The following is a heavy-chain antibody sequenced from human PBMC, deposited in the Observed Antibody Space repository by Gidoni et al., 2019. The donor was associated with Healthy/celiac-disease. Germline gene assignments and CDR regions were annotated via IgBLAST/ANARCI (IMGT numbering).Heavy chain of an antibody. D-gene: IGHD6-19*01. CDR3: VAGTPGAFDY. CDR2: INPSGGST. J-gene: IGHJ4*02. V-gene: IGHV1-46*01. CDR1: GYTFTSYY. Sequence: QVQLVQSGAAVKKPGASVKVSCKASGYTFTSYYMHWLRQAPGQGLEWMVIINPSGGSTSYAQKFQGRVTMTRDTSTSTVYMELSSLRSEDTAVYDCVAGTPGAFDYWGQGTLVTVSS.